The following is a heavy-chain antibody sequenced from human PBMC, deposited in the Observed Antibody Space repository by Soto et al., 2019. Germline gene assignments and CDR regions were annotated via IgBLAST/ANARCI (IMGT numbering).Heavy chain of an antibody. D-gene: IGHD6-6*01. CDR2: ISYDGSNK. CDR1: GFTFSSYG. CDR3: AKDALVTYSSSSHYFDD. Sequence: SVRLSCAASGFTFSSYGMHWVRQAPGKGLEWVAVISYDGSNKYYADSVKGRFTISRDNSKNTLYLQMNSLRAEDTAVYYCAKDALVTYSSSSHYFDDWGQGTLVTVSS. V-gene: IGHV3-30*18. J-gene: IGHJ4*02.